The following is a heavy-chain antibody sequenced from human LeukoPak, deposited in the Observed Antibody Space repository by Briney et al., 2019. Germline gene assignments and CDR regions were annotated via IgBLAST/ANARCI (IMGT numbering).Heavy chain of an antibody. V-gene: IGHV3-48*02. D-gene: IGHD1-26*01. CDR1: GFTFSAYN. CDR3: ARGYSGSSYYYYGMDV. CDR2: ISGSSSAI. J-gene: IGHJ6*02. Sequence: GGSLRLSCAASGFTFSAYNMIWVRQAPGKGLEWLSYISGSSSAIYYADSVQGRFTISRDNAKNSLSLQINSLRDGDTAVYYCARGYSGSSYYYYGMDVWGQGTTVTVSS.